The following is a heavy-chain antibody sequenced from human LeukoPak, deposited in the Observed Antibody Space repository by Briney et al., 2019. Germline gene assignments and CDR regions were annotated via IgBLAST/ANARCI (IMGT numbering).Heavy chain of an antibody. D-gene: IGHD2-15*01. J-gene: IGHJ5*02. Sequence: PSETLSLTCTVSGGSISSSSYYWGWLRQPPGKGLEWIGSIYYSGSTYYSPSLKSRVTISVDTSKNQFSLKLSSVTAADTAVYYCASCSGSCNWFDPWGQGTLVTVSS. CDR2: IYYSGST. CDR1: GGSISSSSYY. CDR3: ASCSGSCNWFDP. V-gene: IGHV4-39*01.